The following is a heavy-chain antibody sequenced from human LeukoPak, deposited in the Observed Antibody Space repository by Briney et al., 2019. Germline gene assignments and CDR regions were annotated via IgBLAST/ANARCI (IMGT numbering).Heavy chain of an antibody. CDR2: IWYDGSNK. CDR1: GFTFSSYG. D-gene: IGHD3-16*02. J-gene: IGHJ4*02. Sequence: PGRSLRLSCAASGFTFSSYGMHWVRQAPGKGLEWVAVIWYDGSNKYYADSVKGRLTISRDNSKNTLYLQMNSLRAEDTAVYYCARDGGTYDYVWGSYRYGPFDYWGQGTLVTVSS. V-gene: IGHV3-33*01. CDR3: ARDGGTYDYVWGSYRYGPFDY.